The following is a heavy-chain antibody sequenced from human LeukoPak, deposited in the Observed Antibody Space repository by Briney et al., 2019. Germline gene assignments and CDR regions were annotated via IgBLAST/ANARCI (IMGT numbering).Heavy chain of an antibody. CDR1: GYTFTSYY. CDR2: IDPSGGST. J-gene: IGHJ4*02. CDR3: ARDLHIDGRPEGRDY. V-gene: IGHV1-46*01. D-gene: IGHD3-10*01. Sequence: ASVKVSCKASGYTFTSYYMHWVRQAPGQGLEWMGIIDPSGGSTTYAQKFQGRVTKTRDTSTSTVYMELSGLRYEDTAVYYCARDLHIDGRPEGRDYWGQGTLVTVSS.